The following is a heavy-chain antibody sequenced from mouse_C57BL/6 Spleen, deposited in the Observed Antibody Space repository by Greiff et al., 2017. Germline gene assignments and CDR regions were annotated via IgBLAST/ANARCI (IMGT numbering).Heavy chain of an antibody. Sequence: QVQLQQSGAELVRPGTSVKMSCKASGYTFTNYWIGWAKQRPGHGLEWIGDIYPGGGYTNYNEKFKGKATLTADKSSSTAYMQFSSLTSEDSAIYYCARSRGANWDYWGQGTTLTVSS. J-gene: IGHJ2*01. D-gene: IGHD4-1*01. CDR1: GYTFTNYW. CDR2: IYPGGGYT. CDR3: ARSRGANWDY. V-gene: IGHV1-63*01.